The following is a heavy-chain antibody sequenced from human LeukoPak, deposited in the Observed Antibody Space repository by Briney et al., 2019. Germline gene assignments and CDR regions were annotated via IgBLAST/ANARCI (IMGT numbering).Heavy chain of an antibody. CDR3: ARYCSGGSCYDY. D-gene: IGHD2-15*01. Sequence: GGSLRLSCAASGFTFSSYWMSWVRQAPGKGLEWVANIKEDGSEKYYVDSVKGRLTISRDNAKNSLYLQMNSLRAEDTAVYYCARYCSGGSCYDYWGQGTLVTVSS. V-gene: IGHV3-7*01. J-gene: IGHJ4*02. CDR2: IKEDGSEK. CDR1: GFTFSSYW.